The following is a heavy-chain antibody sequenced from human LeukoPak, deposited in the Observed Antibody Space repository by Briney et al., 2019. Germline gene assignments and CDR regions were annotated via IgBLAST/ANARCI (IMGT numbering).Heavy chain of an antibody. D-gene: IGHD6-13*01. Sequence: GGSLRLSCAASGFTFSSYAMSWVRQAPGKGLEWVSAISGSGGSTYYADSVKGRFTISRDNSKNTLYLQVNSLRAEDTAVYYCAKGSGIAAAGRYYYYMDVWGKGTTVTVSS. CDR3: AKGSGIAAAGRYYYYMDV. CDR2: ISGSGGST. J-gene: IGHJ6*03. CDR1: GFTFSSYA. V-gene: IGHV3-23*01.